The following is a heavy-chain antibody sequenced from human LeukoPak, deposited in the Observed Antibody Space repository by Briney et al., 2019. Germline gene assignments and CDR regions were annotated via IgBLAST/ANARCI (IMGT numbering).Heavy chain of an antibody. CDR3: ASHPYSSGSGDWYFDL. Sequence: PSETLSLTCAVYGGSFSGYHWSWIRQPPGKGLEWIGEINHSGSTNYNPSLKSRVTISVDTSKNQFSLKLSSVTAADTAVYYCASHPYSSGSGDWYFDLWGRGTLVTVSS. V-gene: IGHV4-34*01. J-gene: IGHJ2*01. D-gene: IGHD6-19*01. CDR2: INHSGST. CDR1: GGSFSGYH.